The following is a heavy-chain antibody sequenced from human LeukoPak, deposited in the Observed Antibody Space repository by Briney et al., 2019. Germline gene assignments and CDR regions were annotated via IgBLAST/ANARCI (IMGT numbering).Heavy chain of an antibody. Sequence: PGGSLRLSCATSGFXVRSDFIQWVRRTPGKGLEWLSQIHGGGETYYADSVRGRFTISRDDSQNMLFLQMNSLRAEDTAVYYCSNRGLWGQGTLVTVSS. CDR2: IHGGGET. D-gene: IGHD3/OR15-3a*01. V-gene: IGHV3-53*01. J-gene: IGHJ4*02. CDR1: GFXVRSDF. CDR3: SNRGL.